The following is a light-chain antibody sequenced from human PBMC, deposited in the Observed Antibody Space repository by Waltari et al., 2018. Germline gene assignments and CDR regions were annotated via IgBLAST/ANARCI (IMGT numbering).Light chain of an antibody. CDR2: ENR. Sequence: QSVLTQPPSVSGAPGQRVTISCPGRSSTTGPGYDAHSYQHLPGIAPKLLIKENRNRPSGVPDRFSGSKSGTSASLAITGLQAEDEADYYCQSFDSSLGGSVFGTGTKVSVL. J-gene: IGLJ1*01. CDR3: QSFDSSLGGSV. V-gene: IGLV1-40*01. CDR1: SSTTGPGYD.